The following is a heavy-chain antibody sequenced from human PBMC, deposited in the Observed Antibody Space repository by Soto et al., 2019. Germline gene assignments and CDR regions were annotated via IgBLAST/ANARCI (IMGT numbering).Heavy chain of an antibody. V-gene: IGHV3-66*01. D-gene: IGHD4-17*01. CDR3: ARVTTSYYGDYPSDAFDI. CDR2: IYSGGST. Sequence: GGSLRLSCAASGFTVSSNYMTWVRQAPGKGLEWVSLIYSGGSTYYADSVKGRFTISRDNSKNTLYLPMNSLRAEDTAVYYCARVTTSYYGDYPSDAFDIWGQGTMVTVSS. J-gene: IGHJ3*02. CDR1: GFTVSSNY.